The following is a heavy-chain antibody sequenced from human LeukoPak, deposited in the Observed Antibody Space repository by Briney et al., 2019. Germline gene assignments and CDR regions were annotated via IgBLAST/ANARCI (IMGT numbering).Heavy chain of an antibody. V-gene: IGHV3-15*01. Sequence: SGGSLRLSCVASGFTFSDAWVNWVRQAPGKGLEWVGRIKRKADGGPTDYAAPVKGRFTISRDDSKDTLYLQMNSLKTEDTAVYYCTARYCRSTSCYGEYFQRWGQGTLVTVSS. CDR1: GFTFSDAW. J-gene: IGHJ1*01. CDR3: TARYCRSTSCYGEYFQR. D-gene: IGHD2-2*01. CDR2: IKRKADGGPT.